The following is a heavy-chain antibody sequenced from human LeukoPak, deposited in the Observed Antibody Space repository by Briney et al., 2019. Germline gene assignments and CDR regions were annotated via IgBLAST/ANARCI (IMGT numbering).Heavy chain of an antibody. D-gene: IGHD2-21*02. V-gene: IGHV4-30-4*07. CDR1: GGSISSGGYS. Sequence: SETLSLTCAVSGGSISSGGYSWNWLRQPPGKGLEWIGYIYNSGSTSYNPSLKSRVSLSVDTSKNLFSLTLNSMTAADTAVYYCARGWGPAYCGGDCHRHFDYWGQGTLVTVSS. CDR2: IYNSGST. CDR3: ARGWGPAYCGGDCHRHFDY. J-gene: IGHJ4*02.